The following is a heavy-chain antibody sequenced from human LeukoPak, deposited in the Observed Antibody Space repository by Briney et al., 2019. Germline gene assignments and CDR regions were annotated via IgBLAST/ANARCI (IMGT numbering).Heavy chain of an antibody. V-gene: IGHV4-59*08. J-gene: IGHJ5*02. CDR2: IYYSGST. CDR3: ARHTGARYAYSSALFRFDP. D-gene: IGHD6-19*01. Sequence: PSETLSLTCTVSGGSISSYYWSRIRQPPGKGLEWIGYIYYSGSTNYNPSLKSRVTISVDTSKNQFSLKLSSVTAADTAVYYCARHTGARYAYSSALFRFDPWGQGTLVTVSS. CDR1: GGSISSYY.